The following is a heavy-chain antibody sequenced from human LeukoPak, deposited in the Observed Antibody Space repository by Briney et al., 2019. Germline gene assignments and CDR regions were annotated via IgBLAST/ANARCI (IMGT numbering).Heavy chain of an antibody. V-gene: IGHV4-39*01. CDR3: ARRPRRHFDY. CDR1: GGSISSYY. CDR2: IYYSGST. J-gene: IGHJ4*02. Sequence: KSSETLSLTCTVSGGSISSYYWGWIRQPPGKGLEWIGSIYYSGSTYYNPSLKSRVTISVDTSKNQFSLKLSSVTAADTAVYYCARRPRRHFDYWGQGTLVTVSS.